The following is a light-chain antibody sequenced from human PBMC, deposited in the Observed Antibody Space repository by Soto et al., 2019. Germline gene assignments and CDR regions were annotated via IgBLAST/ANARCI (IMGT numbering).Light chain of an antibody. CDR2: EGN. CDR3: CSYTGSSTS. CDR1: SSDVGSYNL. Sequence: QSVLTQPASVSGSPGQSITMSCAGASSDVGSYNLVSWYQQYPGEAPKLIIYEGNKRPSGVSNRFSGSGSGNTASLTISGLQAEDAADYYCCSYTGSSTSFGGGTKVTVL. V-gene: IGLV2-23*01. J-gene: IGLJ3*02.